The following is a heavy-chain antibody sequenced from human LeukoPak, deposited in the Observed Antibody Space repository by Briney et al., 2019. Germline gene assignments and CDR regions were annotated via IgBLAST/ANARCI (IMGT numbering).Heavy chain of an antibody. CDR3: ARAGYGDSDFDY. J-gene: IGHJ4*02. CDR1: GFTFSNAW. Sequence: GSLRLSCAASGFTFSNAWMSWVRQAPGKGLEWIGSIYHSGNTYYNPSLKSRVTISVDTSKNQFSLKLSSVTAADTAVYYCARAGYGDSDFDYWGQGTLVTVSS. D-gene: IGHD4-17*01. V-gene: IGHV4-38-2*01. CDR2: IYHSGNT.